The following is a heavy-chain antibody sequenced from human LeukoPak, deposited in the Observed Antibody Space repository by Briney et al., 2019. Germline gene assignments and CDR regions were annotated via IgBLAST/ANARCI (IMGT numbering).Heavy chain of an antibody. J-gene: IGHJ4*02. CDR3: AQDFRRSNYYFDY. V-gene: IGHV3-23*01. Sequence: GGSLRLSCAASGFSFSTYAMSWVRQAPGKGLEWVSVISASGGSTYYADSVKGRFTISRDNSKNTVYLQANSLRAEDTAIYYCAQDFRRSNYYFDYWGQGTLVTVS. D-gene: IGHD5-24*01. CDR1: GFSFSTYA. CDR2: ISASGGST.